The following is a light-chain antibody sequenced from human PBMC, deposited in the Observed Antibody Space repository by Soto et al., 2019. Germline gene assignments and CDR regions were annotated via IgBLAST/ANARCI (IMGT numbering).Light chain of an antibody. CDR1: QGIGTW. CDR2: AAS. Sequence: DIQMTQSPSSVSASVGDRVTITCRASQGIGTWLAWYQQKPGKGPNLLIYAASSLESGVPSRFSGSGSGTDFTLPISSLQPEDFATYYCQQADSFPQTFGQGTKVEIK. CDR3: QQADSFPQT. V-gene: IGKV1-12*01. J-gene: IGKJ1*01.